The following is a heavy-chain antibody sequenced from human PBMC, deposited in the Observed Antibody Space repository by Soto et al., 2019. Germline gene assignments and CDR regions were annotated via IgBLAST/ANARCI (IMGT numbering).Heavy chain of an antibody. CDR1: GGTFSSYA. CDR3: ARGEQLNNVVLVGAIPSYYCYSMDV. D-gene: IGHD2-15*01. J-gene: IGHJ6*02. Sequence: QVQLVQSGAEVKKPGSSVKVSCKASGGTFSSYAISWVRQAPGQGVAWMGGIIPIFGTANYAQKFQGRVTSTADESTSTAYVEMTSLRAEDPAVYSCARGEQLNNVVLVGAIPSYYCYSMDVWGQGTTVTVSS. V-gene: IGHV1-69*01. CDR2: IIPIFGTA.